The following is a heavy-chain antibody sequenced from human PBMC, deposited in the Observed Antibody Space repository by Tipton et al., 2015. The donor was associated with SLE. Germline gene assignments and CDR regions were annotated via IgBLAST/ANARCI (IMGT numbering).Heavy chain of an antibody. CDR1: GFTFRNYA. CDR2: ITYDGSNT. CDR3: ATKSGLQQQLVILDF. D-gene: IGHD6-13*01. V-gene: IGHV3-30*03. J-gene: IGHJ4*02. Sequence: SLRLSCAPTGFTFRNYAMHWVRQAPGKGLEWVALITYDGSNTYYADSVKGRFTISRDNSKNTLYLQMDSLRGDDTAVYYCATKSGLQQQLVILDFWGRGTLVTVSS.